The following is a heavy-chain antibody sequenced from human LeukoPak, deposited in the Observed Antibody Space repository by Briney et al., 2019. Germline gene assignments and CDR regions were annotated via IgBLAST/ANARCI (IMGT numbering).Heavy chain of an antibody. D-gene: IGHD2-15*01. Sequence: ASVKVSCKASGYTFTSHGISWVRQAPGQGLEWMGWISAYNGNTNYAQKLQGRVTMTTDTSTSTAYMELRSLRSDDTAVYYCAGTYCSGGSCHNWFDPWGQGTLVTVSS. CDR1: GYTFTSHG. V-gene: IGHV1-18*04. CDR2: ISAYNGNT. CDR3: AGTYCSGGSCHNWFDP. J-gene: IGHJ5*02.